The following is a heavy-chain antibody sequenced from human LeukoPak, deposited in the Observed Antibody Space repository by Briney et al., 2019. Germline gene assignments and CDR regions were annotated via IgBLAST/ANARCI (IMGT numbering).Heavy chain of an antibody. CDR1: GSSFTSYW. CDR2: IYPGASDT. Sequence: GESLKISCNGSGSSFTSYWIGGVRQMPGKGLEWMGIIYPGASDTRYSPSFQGQVTISADKSISTAYLQWSSLQASDTAHYYCARLQLGQGFVDYWGQGTLVTVSS. V-gene: IGHV5-51*01. D-gene: IGHD6-6*01. CDR3: ARLQLGQGFVDY. J-gene: IGHJ4*02.